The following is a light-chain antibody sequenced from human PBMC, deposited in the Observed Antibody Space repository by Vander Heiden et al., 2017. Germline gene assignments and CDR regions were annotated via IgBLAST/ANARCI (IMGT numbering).Light chain of an antibody. CDR1: SDDVGSYNL. CDR3: CSYAGSSTFVV. V-gene: IGLV2-23*02. J-gene: IGLJ2*01. CDR2: AVS. Sequence: QSALTQPASVSGSPGQSITISCTGTSDDVGSYNLVSWYQQHPGKAPKLLIFAVSQRPPGLSNRFSGSKSGNTASLTISGLQAEDEADYYCCSYAGSSTFVVFGGGTKLTVL.